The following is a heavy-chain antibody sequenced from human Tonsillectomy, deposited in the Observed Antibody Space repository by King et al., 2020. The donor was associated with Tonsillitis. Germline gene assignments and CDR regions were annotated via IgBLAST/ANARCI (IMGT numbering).Heavy chain of an antibody. CDR1: GFTFTSYS. Sequence: VQLVESGGGVVQPGRSLRLSCTASGFTFTSYSIQWVRQAPGKGLEWVAFISYDGSNEYYAQSVEGRFTISRDNSKDTVYLQMNGLGTEDTAFYYCTRASYGGNSVYFDHWGQGTLVTVSS. CDR3: TRASYGGNSVYFDH. CDR2: ISYDGSNE. J-gene: IGHJ4*02. V-gene: IGHV3-30*04. D-gene: IGHD4-23*01.